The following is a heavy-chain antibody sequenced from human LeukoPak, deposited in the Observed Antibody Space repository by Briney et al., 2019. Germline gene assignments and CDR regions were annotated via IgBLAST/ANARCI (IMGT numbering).Heavy chain of an antibody. V-gene: IGHV5-51*01. Sequence: GESLKISCKGSGYSFTSYWIGWVRQMPGKGLEWMGIIYPGDSDTRYSSSFEGQVSFSADKSISTAYLQWSSLKASDTAMYYCARRNTDFDYWGQGTLVTVSS. CDR1: GYSFTSYW. D-gene: IGHD1/OR15-1a*01. CDR2: IYPGDSDT. CDR3: ARRNTDFDY. J-gene: IGHJ4*02.